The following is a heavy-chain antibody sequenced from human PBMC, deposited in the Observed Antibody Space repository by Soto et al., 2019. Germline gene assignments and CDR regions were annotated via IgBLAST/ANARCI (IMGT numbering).Heavy chain of an antibody. CDR2: TRSKGNNYAT. CDR1: GFTFSGAG. D-gene: IGHD2-2*01. CDR3: TRLTEIVVVQSFDI. J-gene: IGHJ3*02. V-gene: IGHV3-73*01. Sequence: PGGSLRHSCVASGFTFSGAGIRWVRQATGKGLEWVGRTRSKGNNYATAYSASVRGRFTVSRDDSKNTAYLQMNSLKTEDTAVYYCTRLTEIVVVQSFDIWGQGAMVTVSS.